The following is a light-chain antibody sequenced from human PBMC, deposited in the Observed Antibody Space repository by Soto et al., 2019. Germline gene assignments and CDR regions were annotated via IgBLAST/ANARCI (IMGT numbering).Light chain of an antibody. CDR1: QSVSSN. V-gene: IGKV3-20*01. Sequence: LSFYPLEGDPLSWGASQSVSSNLAWYQQKPGQAPRLLIYGASTRATGIPARFSGSGSGTDFTLTISRLEPEDFAVYYCQQYGGSPQTFGQGTKVDIK. CDR2: GAS. CDR3: QQYGGSPQT. J-gene: IGKJ1*01.